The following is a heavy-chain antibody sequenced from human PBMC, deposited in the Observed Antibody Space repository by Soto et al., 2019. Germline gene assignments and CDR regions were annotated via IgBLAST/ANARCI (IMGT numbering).Heavy chain of an antibody. D-gene: IGHD1-1*01. J-gene: IGHJ4*02. CDR3: ASGRGTTGTTAGDY. CDR1: GFTFSSYG. CDR2: IWYDGTNK. V-gene: IGHV3-33*01. Sequence: QVQLVESGGGVVQPGRSLRLSCAASGFTFSSYGMHWVRQAPGKGLEWVAVIWYDGTNKYYADSVKCRFTISIDNSKNTLYLQMNSLRAEDTAVYYCASGRGTTGTTAGDYWGQGTLVTVSS.